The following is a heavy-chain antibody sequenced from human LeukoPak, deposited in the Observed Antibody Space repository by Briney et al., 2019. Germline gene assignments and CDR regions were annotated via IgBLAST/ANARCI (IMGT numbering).Heavy chain of an antibody. CDR1: GYTFTSYG. CDR2: ISAYNGNT. V-gene: IGHV1-18*01. D-gene: IGHD6-19*01. CDR3: ARAPGVAGTYYYYGMDV. Sequence: ASVKVSCKASGYTFTSYGISWVRQAPGQGLEWMGWISAYNGNTNYAQKFQGRVTMTRNTSISTAYMELSSLRSEDTAVYYCARAPGVAGTYYYYGMDVWGQGTTVTVSS. J-gene: IGHJ6*02.